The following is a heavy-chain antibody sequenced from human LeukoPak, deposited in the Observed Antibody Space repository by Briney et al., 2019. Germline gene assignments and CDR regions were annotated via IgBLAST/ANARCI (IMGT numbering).Heavy chain of an antibody. J-gene: IGHJ4*02. CDR2: IWFDGSNT. Sequence: GRSLRLSCAASGLIFSSYAMHWVRQAPGKGLEWVAVIWFDGSNTYYAESLKGRFIISRDNSNNTLYLEMHSLRAEDTALYYCARDDDGTDYYGSSGHLDYWGQGTLVTVSS. V-gene: IGHV3-33*01. CDR3: ARDDDGTDYYGSSGHLDY. D-gene: IGHD3-22*01. CDR1: GLIFSSYA.